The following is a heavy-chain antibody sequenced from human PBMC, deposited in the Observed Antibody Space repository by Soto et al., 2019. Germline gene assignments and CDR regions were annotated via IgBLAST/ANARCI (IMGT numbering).Heavy chain of an antibody. D-gene: IGHD1-26*01. J-gene: IGHJ4*02. CDR1: GYTFTGYY. CDR3: ARARGSYYRGHGYFDY. V-gene: IGHV1-2*04. Sequence: VASVKVSCKASGYTFTGYYMHWVRQAPGQGLEWMGWVNPNSGGTNYAQKFQGWVTMTRDTSISTAYMELSRLRSDDTAVYYCARARGSYYRGHGYFDYWGQGTLVTVSS. CDR2: VNPNSGGT.